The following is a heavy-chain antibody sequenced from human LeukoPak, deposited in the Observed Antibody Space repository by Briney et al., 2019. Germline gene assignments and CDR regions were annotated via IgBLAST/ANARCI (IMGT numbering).Heavy chain of an antibody. Sequence: GGSLRLSCAASGFTFSDYNMNWVRQAPGKGLEWVSFISTSGSNIGYADSVRGRFTISRDNGKNSLYVQMNSLRDEDTAVYYCARVWQDYSGVDYWGQGTLVTVSS. CDR2: ISTSGSNI. CDR1: GFTFSDYN. V-gene: IGHV3-48*02. J-gene: IGHJ4*02. D-gene: IGHD2-21*01. CDR3: ARVWQDYSGVDY.